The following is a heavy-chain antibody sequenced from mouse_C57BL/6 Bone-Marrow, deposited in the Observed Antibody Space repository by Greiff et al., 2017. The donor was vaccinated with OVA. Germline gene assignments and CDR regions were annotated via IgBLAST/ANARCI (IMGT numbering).Heavy chain of an antibody. CDR2: IYPSDSET. Sequence: VQLQQPGAELVRPGSSVKLSCKASGYTFTSYWMDWVKQRPGQGLEWIGNIYPSDSETHYNHKFKDKDTLTVDKSSSTAYMQHSSLTSEDSAVYYCARIITAVVEYFDVWGTGTTVTVYS. V-gene: IGHV1-61*01. D-gene: IGHD1-1*01. CDR1: GYTFTSYW. J-gene: IGHJ1*03. CDR3: ARIITAVVEYFDV.